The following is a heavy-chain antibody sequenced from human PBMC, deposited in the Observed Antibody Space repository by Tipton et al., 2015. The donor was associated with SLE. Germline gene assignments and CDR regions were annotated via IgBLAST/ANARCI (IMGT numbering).Heavy chain of an antibody. J-gene: IGHJ6*02. Sequence: LSLTCTVSGGSISSGAYYWSWIRQHPGKGLEWIGYIYYSGSTYYNPSLKSRVTISVDPSKNQFSLNLSSVTAADTAVYYCARGKLGTYYDFWSGYYSYGMDVWGQGTTVTVSS. CDR3: ARGKLGTYYDFWSGYYSYGMDV. CDR1: GGSISSGAYY. V-gene: IGHV4-31*03. CDR2: IYYSGST. D-gene: IGHD3-3*01.